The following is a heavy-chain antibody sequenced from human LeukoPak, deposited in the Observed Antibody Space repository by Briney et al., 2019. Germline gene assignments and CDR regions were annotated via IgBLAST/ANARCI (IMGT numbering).Heavy chain of an antibody. CDR1: GGSFSGYY. CDR2: INHSGST. CDR3: ARGRGSYGDYYFDY. Sequence: SETLSLTCAVYGGSFSGYYWSWIRQPPGKGLEWIGEINHSGSTNYNPSLKSRVTISVDTSKNQFSLKLSSVTAADTAVYYCARGRGSYGDYYFDYWGQGTLVTVSS. J-gene: IGHJ4*02. D-gene: IGHD4-17*01. V-gene: IGHV4-34*01.